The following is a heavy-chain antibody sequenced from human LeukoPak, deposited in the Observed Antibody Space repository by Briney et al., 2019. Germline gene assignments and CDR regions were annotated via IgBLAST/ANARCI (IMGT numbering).Heavy chain of an antibody. CDR1: GGSITISDYY. V-gene: IGHV4-39*01. J-gene: IGHJ4*02. CDR3: ATREHHVLRTPWDY. CDR2: ISHTGTT. Sequence: SETLSLTGTVSGGSITISDYYWGWIRLPPGKGLEWIGTISHTGTTYYNPSLQSRVTISVDKSKNQFSLKLSSVTAADTAVYYCATREHHVLRTPWDYWGQGTLVTVSS. D-gene: IGHD6-6*01.